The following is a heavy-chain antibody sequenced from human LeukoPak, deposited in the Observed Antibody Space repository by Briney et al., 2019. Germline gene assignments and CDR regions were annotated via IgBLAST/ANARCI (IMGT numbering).Heavy chain of an antibody. CDR3: ARNDYRDSYYYYYMDV. D-gene: IGHD4-17*01. CDR1: GGTFSSYA. Sequence: SVKVSCKASGGTFSSYAISWVRQAPGQGLEWMGSIIPIFGTANYAQKFQGRVTITTDESTSTAYMELSSLRSEDTAVYYCARNDYRDSYYYYYMDVWGKGTTVTVSS. J-gene: IGHJ6*03. CDR2: IIPIFGTA. V-gene: IGHV1-69*05.